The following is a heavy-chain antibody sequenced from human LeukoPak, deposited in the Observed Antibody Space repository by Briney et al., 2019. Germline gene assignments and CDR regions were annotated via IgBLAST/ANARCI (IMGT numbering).Heavy chain of an antibody. V-gene: IGHV1-2*02. D-gene: IGHD3-3*01. CDR2: INPNSGGT. CDR1: GYTFTGYY. CDR3: ARTGNYDFWSGSWYFDY. J-gene: IGHJ4*02. Sequence: ASVKVSCKASGYTFTGYYMHWVRQAPGQGLEWRGWINPNSGGTNYAQKFQGRVTMTRDTSISTAYMELSRLRSDDRAVYYCARTGNYDFWSGSWYFDYWGQGTLVTVSS.